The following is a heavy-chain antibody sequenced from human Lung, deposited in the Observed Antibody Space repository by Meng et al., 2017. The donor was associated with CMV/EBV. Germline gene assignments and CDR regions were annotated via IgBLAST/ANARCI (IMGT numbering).Heavy chain of an antibody. V-gene: IGHV1-46*01. CDR2: INPSGGST. J-gene: IGHJ5*02. D-gene: IGHD2-2*01. CDR1: GYTFTNYY. CDR3: ARAPWAYCTKTSCYGFAP. Sequence: ASVKVSCKASGYTFTNYYMHWVRQAPGQGLEWMGIINPSGGSTNYAQKFQGRVTMTRDTSTSTVYMELSSLRSEDTAMYYCARAPWAYCTKTSCYGFAPWXQG.